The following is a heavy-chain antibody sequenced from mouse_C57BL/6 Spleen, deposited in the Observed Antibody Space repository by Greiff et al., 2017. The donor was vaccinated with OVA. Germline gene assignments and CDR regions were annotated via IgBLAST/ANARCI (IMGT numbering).Heavy chain of an antibody. D-gene: IGHD1-1*01. CDR2: ISDGGSYT. V-gene: IGHV5-4*01. Sequence: EVQLVESGGGLVKPGGSLKLSCAASGFTFSSYAMSWVRQTPEKRLEWVATISDGGSYTYYPDNVKGRFTISRDNAKKNLYLQMSHLKSEDTAMYYCARDKINYGSSGMDYWGQGTSVTVSS. CDR1: GFTFSSYA. J-gene: IGHJ4*01. CDR3: ARDKINYGSSGMDY.